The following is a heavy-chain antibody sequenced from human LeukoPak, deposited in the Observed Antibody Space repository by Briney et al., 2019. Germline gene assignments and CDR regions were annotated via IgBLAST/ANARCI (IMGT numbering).Heavy chain of an antibody. CDR2: ISSSSSTI. J-gene: IGHJ4*02. CDR3: ALYSSSWYVN. Sequence: GGSLRLSCAASGFTFSSYNMNWVRQAPGKGLEWVSYISSSSSTIYYADSVKGRFTISRDNAKNSLYLQMNSLRAEDTAVYYCALYSSSWYVNWGQGTLVTVSS. D-gene: IGHD6-13*01. V-gene: IGHV3-48*04. CDR1: GFTFSSYN.